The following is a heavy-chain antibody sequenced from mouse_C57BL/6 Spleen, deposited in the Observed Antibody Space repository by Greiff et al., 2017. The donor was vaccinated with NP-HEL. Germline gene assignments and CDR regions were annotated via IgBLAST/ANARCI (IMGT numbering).Heavy chain of an antibody. CDR3: AREGGDYYGSSYVDY. Sequence: VQLKQSGPELVKPGASVKISCKASGYSFTGYYMNWVKQSPEKSLEWIGEINPSTGGTTYNQKFKAKATLTVDKSSSTAYMQLKSLTSEDSAVYYCAREGGDYYGSSYVDYWGQGTTLTVSS. CDR1: GYSFTGYY. CDR2: INPSTGGT. V-gene: IGHV1-42*01. J-gene: IGHJ2*01. D-gene: IGHD1-1*01.